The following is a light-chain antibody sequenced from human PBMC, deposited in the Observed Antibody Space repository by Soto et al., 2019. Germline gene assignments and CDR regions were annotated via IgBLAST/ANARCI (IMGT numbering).Light chain of an antibody. J-gene: IGKJ5*01. Sequence: DIQMTQSPSSLSAPVGDTVTITCQASQDISHYLNWYQEKQGKAPNXXIYDASNLHPGVPSRFRGSGSGTAFSFNLTSLQPEDGETYYCQQYDDLPITFGQGTRLEIK. V-gene: IGKV1-33*01. CDR3: QQYDDLPIT. CDR1: QDISHY. CDR2: DAS.